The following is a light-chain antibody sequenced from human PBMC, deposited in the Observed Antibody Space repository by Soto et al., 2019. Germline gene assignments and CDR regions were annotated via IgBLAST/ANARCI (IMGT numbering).Light chain of an antibody. CDR1: SSNIGRNY. CDR3: AAWDDSLSVLYV. V-gene: IGLV1-47*01. CDR2: RNN. J-gene: IGLJ1*01. Sequence: QSVLTQPPSASGTPGQRVTFSCSGSSSNIGRNYVPWYQQLPGTAPKLLIYRNNKRPSGVPDRFSGSKSGTSASLAISGLRSEDEADYYCAAWDDSLSVLYVFGTGTKVTVL.